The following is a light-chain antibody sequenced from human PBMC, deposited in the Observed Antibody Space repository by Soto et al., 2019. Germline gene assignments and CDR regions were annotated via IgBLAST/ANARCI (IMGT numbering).Light chain of an antibody. CDR3: SSYTSSSTRV. V-gene: IGLV2-14*01. CDR1: SSDVGGYNY. CDR2: DVS. Sequence: QSVLTQPASVSGSPGQSITISCTGTSSDVGGYNYVSWYQQHPGKAPKLMIYDVSNRPSGVSNRFSGSKSGNTASLTISGLQAEDVADYYCSSYTSSSTRVFGPGTKLTV. J-gene: IGLJ1*01.